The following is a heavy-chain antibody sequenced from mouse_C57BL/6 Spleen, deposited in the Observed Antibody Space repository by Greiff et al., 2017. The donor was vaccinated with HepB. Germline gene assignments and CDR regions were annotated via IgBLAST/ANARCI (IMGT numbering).Heavy chain of an antibody. D-gene: IGHD3-2*02. CDR3: ARGGSSGPDY. J-gene: IGHJ2*01. V-gene: IGHV1-42*01. CDR2: INPSTGGT. Sequence: VQLQQSGPELVKPGASVKISCKASGYSFTGYYMNWVKQSPEKSLEWIGEINPSTGGTTYNQKFKAKATLTVDKSSSTAYMQLKSLTSEDSAVYYCARGGSSGPDYWGQGTTLTVSS. CDR1: GYSFTGYY.